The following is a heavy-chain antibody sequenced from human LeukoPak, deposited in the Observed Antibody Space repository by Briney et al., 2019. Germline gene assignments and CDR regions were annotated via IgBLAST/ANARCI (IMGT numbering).Heavy chain of an antibody. D-gene: IGHD6-6*01. Sequence: ASVKVSCKASGYTFTGYYMHWVRQAPGQGLEWMGWINPNSGGTNYAQKFQDWVTLTRDTSISTAYMELSRLRSDDTAVYYCARPMSMAARRYAFDIWGQGTMVTVSS. V-gene: IGHV1-2*04. CDR3: ARPMSMAARRYAFDI. J-gene: IGHJ3*02. CDR1: GYTFTGYY. CDR2: INPNSGGT.